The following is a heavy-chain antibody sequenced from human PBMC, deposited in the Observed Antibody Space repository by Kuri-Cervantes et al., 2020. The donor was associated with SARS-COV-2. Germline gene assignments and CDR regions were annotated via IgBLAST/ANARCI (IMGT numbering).Heavy chain of an antibody. D-gene: IGHD3-22*01. V-gene: IGHV3-7*03. CDR2: INQDGSEK. J-gene: IGHJ4*02. CDR3: AKDYYYDSSGYPRVVVDY. Sequence: GESLKISCAASGFTFSSYWMSWVRQAPGKGLEWVANINQDGSEKYYVDSVKGRFTISRDNAKNSLYLQVNSLRAEDTALYYCAKDYYYDSSGYPRVVVDYWGQGTLVTVSS. CDR1: GFTFSSYW.